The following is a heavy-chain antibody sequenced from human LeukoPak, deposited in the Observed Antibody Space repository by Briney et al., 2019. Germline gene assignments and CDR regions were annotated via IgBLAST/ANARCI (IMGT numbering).Heavy chain of an antibody. V-gene: IGHV1-2*06. CDR1: GYTFTGYY. D-gene: IGHD6-19*01. CDR2: INPNSGGT. CDR3: ARVLAVAKDLVDWFDP. Sequence: ASVKVSCKASGYTFTGYYMHWVRQAPGQGLEWMGRINPNSGGTNYAQKFQGRVTTTRDTSISTAYMELSRLRSDDTAVYYCARVLAVAKDLVDWFDPWGQGTLVTVSS. J-gene: IGHJ5*02.